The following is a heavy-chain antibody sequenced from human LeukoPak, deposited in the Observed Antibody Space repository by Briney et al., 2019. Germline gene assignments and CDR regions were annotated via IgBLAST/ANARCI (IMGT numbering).Heavy chain of an antibody. V-gene: IGHV3-9*01. J-gene: IGHJ6*02. D-gene: IGHD6-13*01. CDR1: GFTFDDYA. Sequence: GGSLRLSCAASGFTFDDYAMHWVRQAPGKGLEWVSGISWNSGSIGYADSVKGRFTISRDNAKNPLYLQMNSLRAEDTALNYCAKGTRQQLVPSPYYYYYGMDVWGQGTTVTVSS. CDR2: ISWNSGSI. CDR3: AKGTRQQLVPSPYYYYYGMDV.